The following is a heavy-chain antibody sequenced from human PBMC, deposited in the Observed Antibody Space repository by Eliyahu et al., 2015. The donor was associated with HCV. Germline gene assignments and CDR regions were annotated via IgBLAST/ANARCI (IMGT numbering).Heavy chain of an antibody. D-gene: IGHD6-13*01. CDR3: AREGIAAAGFAKKPLWFDP. CDR2: IYYSGST. J-gene: IGHJ5*02. CDR1: GGSISXGXXX. Sequence: QVQLQESGPGLVKPSQTLSLTCTVSGGSISXGXXXWSWIRQPPGKGLEWIGYIYYSGSTYYNPSLKSRVTISVDTSKNQFSLKLSSVTAADTAVYYCAREGIAAAGFAKKPLWFDPWGQGTLVTVSS. V-gene: IGHV4-30-4*01.